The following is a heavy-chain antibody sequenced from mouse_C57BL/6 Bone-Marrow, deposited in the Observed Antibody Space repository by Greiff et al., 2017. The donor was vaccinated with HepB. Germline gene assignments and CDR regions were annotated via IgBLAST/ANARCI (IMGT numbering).Heavy chain of an antibody. V-gene: IGHV1-81*01. D-gene: IGHD2-12*01. CDR3: ASYDVRYFDV. J-gene: IGHJ1*03. Sequence: VKLVESGAELARPGASVKLSCKASGYTFTSYGISWVKQRTGQGLEWIGEIYPRSGNTYYNEKFKGKATLTADKSSSTAYMERRSLTSEDSAVYFGASYDVRYFDVWGTGTTVTVSS. CDR1: GYTFTSYG. CDR2: IYPRSGNT.